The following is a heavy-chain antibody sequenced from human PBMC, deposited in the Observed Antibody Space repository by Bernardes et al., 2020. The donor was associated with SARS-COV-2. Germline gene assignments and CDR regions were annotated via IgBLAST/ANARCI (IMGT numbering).Heavy chain of an antibody. J-gene: IGHJ4*02. V-gene: IGHV3-33*08. Sequence: GGSLRLSCAASGFTFSSYGMHWVRQAPGKGLEWVAVIWYDGSNKYYADSVKGRFTISRDNSKNTLYLQMNSLRAEDTAVYYCARDGGYSSSWYHWGQGTLVTVSS. CDR2: IWYDGSNK. CDR3: ARDGGYSSSWYH. CDR1: GFTFSSYG. D-gene: IGHD6-13*01.